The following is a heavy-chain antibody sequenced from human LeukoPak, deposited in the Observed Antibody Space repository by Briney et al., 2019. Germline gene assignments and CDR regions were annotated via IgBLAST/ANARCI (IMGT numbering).Heavy chain of an antibody. CDR2: ISGSGDST. CDR1: GFTFSNYD. CDR3: TTIYSYGPTGFDY. D-gene: IGHD5-18*01. J-gene: IGHJ4*02. V-gene: IGHV3-23*01. Sequence: GGSLRLSCAASGFTFSNYDMSWVRQAPGKGLEWVSGISGSGDSTYYADSVKGRFTISRDNSKNTLYLQMNSLKTEDTAVYYCTTIYSYGPTGFDYWGQGTLVTVSS.